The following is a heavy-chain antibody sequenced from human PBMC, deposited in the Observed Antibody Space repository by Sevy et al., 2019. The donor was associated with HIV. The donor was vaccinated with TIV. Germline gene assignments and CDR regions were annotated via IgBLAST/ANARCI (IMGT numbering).Heavy chain of an antibody. CDR3: STDPIILLLVTDGMDV. V-gene: IGHV3-15*01. CDR2: IKSKSDGGTT. D-gene: IGHD2-8*02. CDR1: GFTFTYAW. Sequence: GGSLRLSCAASGFTFTYAWMTWVRQAPGKGLEWVGRIKSKSDGGTTDYAAHVKGRFIISRVDSKNTLYLQMNSLKTEDTAVYYCSTDPIILLLVTDGMDVWGQGTTVTVSS. J-gene: IGHJ6*02.